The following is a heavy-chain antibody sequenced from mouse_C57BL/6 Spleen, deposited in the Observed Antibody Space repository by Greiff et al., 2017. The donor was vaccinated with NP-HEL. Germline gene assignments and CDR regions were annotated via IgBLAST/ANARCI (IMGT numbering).Heavy chain of an antibody. CDR2: IDPSDSYT. CDR3: ARRDYYGSSYDYFDD. D-gene: IGHD1-1*01. CDR1: GYTFTSYW. Sequence: QVQLQQPGAELVMPGASVKLSCKASGYTFTSYWMHWVKQRPGQGLEWIGEIDPSDSYTNYNQKFKGKSTLTVDKSSSTAYMQLSSLTSEDSAVYYCARRDYYGSSYDYFDDWGQGTTLTVSS. J-gene: IGHJ2*01. V-gene: IGHV1-69*01.